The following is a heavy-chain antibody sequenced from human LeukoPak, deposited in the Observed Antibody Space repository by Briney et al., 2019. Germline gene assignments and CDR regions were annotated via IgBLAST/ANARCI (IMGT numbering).Heavy chain of an antibody. D-gene: IGHD3-10*01. CDR1: GGSISSSYYW. CDR3: ARVGSKLWFGELLYYFDY. Sequence: SETLSLTCTVSGGSISSSYYWWGWFRQPPGKRLEYIARMSYSGTTYYNPSLKSRVSISVDTSKNHFSLKLSSVTAADTAVYYCARVGSKLWFGELLYYFDYWGQGTLVTVSS. J-gene: IGHJ4*02. CDR2: MSYSGTT. V-gene: IGHV4-39*07.